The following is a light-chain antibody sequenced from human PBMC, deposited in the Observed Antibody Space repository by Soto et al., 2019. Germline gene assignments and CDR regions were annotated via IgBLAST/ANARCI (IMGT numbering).Light chain of an antibody. Sequence: EIVLTQSPGTLSLSPGERATLSCRASQSVSNNYLAWYQQKPGQAPRLLIYGASTRATGIPVRFSGSASGTEFTLTISSLQSEDFTVYYCQQYNKWPLTFGQGTKV. CDR3: QQYNKWPLT. CDR2: GAS. V-gene: IGKV3-15*01. J-gene: IGKJ1*01. CDR1: QSVSNN.